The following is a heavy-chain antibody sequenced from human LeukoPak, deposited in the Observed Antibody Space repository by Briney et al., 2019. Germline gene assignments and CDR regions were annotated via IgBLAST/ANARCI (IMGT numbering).Heavy chain of an antibody. V-gene: IGHV1-69*13. D-gene: IGHD2-2*01. CDR3: ARDQFLYCSSTSCREPYYYMDV. CDR2: IIPIFGTA. CDR1: GGTFSSSA. J-gene: IGHJ6*03. Sequence: SVKVSCKASGGTFSSSAISWVRQAPTQGLEWMGGIIPIFGTANYAQKFQGRVTITADESTSTAYMELSSLRSEDTAVYYCARDQFLYCSSTSCREPYYYMDVWGKGTTVTVSS.